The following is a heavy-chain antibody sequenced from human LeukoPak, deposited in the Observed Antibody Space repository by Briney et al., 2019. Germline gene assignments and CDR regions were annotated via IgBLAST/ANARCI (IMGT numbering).Heavy chain of an antibody. D-gene: IGHD6-13*01. V-gene: IGHV4-34*01. CDR1: GGSISSYY. CDR2: INHSGST. Sequence: SETLSLTCTVSGGSISSYYWSWIRQPPGKGLEWIGEINHSGSTNYNPSLKSRVTISVDTSKNQFSLKLSSVTAADTAVYYCARVESSSWYRPFDYWGQGTLVTVSS. CDR3: ARVESSSWYRPFDY. J-gene: IGHJ4*02.